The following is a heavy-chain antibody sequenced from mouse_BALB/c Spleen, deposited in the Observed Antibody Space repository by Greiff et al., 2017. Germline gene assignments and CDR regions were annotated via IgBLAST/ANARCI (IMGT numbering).Heavy chain of an antibody. CDR2: IYPGSGST. Sequence: LKQPGSELVRPGASVKLSCKASGYTFTSYWMHWVKQRPGQGLEWIGNIYPGSGSTNYDEKFKRKATLTVDKSSSTAYMQLSSLTSEDSAVYYCTVTGFDYWGQGTTLTVSS. V-gene: IGHV1S22*01. CDR1: GYTFTSYW. J-gene: IGHJ2*01. D-gene: IGHD4-1*01. CDR3: TVTGFDY.